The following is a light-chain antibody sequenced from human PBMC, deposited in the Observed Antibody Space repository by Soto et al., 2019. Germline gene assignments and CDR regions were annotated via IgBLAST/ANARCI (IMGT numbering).Light chain of an antibody. CDR2: GAS. J-gene: IGKJ2*01. Sequence: EIVLTQSPASLSVSPGDGATLSCRASQTVASNFAWYQQRPGQGPRLLIHGASTRAAGVPARFSGSGSGTDFPLTISSLQSEDFAVYYCQQYHNWPPQYTFGQGTQLQIK. V-gene: IGKV3-15*01. CDR3: QQYHNWPPQYT. CDR1: QTVASN.